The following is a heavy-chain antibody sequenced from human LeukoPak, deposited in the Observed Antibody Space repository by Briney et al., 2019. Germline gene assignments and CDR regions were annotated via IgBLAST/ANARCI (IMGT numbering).Heavy chain of an antibody. V-gene: IGHV4-59*12. CDR2: IYYSGST. CDR1: GGSINSYY. Sequence: SETLSLTCTVSGGSINSYYWSWIRQPPGKGLEWIGYIYYSGSTNYNPSLKSRVTISVDTSKNQFSLKLSSVTAADTAVYYCARNGVVATAYYYYYMDVWGKGTTVTVSS. D-gene: IGHD5-12*01. J-gene: IGHJ6*03. CDR3: ARNGVVATAYYYYYMDV.